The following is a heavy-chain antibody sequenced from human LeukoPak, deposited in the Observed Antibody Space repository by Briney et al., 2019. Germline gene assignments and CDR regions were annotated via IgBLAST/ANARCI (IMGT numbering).Heavy chain of an antibody. Sequence: GGSLRLSCSASGFTFSTYAMSWVRQAPGKGLEWVAVISYDGSHQYYADSVQGRFTISRDTPKNTLYLQMNSLRPEDTAIYYCARPPPASMIRGVIIPHFDTWGQGTLVTVSS. J-gene: IGHJ4*02. D-gene: IGHD3-10*01. CDR2: ISYDGSHQ. CDR3: ARPPPASMIRGVIIPHFDT. CDR1: GFTFSTYA. V-gene: IGHV3-30*03.